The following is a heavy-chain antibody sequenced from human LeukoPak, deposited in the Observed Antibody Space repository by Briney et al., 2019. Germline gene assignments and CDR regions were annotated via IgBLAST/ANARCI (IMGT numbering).Heavy chain of an antibody. V-gene: IGHV1-2*02. CDR3: AAQCNDDFCYKRDYMDV. CDR1: KNMFTGYF. Sequence: EASVKVSCKTSKNMFTGYFMHWVRQAPGQGLEWIGWINPNSGGTLFARRFQGRVTMTRDTSIGATDMELSRLTSDDTALYYCAAQCNDDFCYKRDYMDVWSKGTMVIVSS. D-gene: IGHD2-2*02. J-gene: IGHJ6*03. CDR2: INPNSGGT.